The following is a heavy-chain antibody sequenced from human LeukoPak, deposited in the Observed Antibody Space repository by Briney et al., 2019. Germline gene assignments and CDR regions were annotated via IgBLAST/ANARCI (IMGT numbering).Heavy chain of an antibody. D-gene: IGHD1-14*01. J-gene: IGHJ4*02. CDR2: LYSDGNT. Sequence: GGSLRLSCVASGFTVITNDMTWVRQAPGKGLEWVSVLYSDGNTKYADSVQGRFIISRDNSKNTLYLEMNSLRPDDTAVYYCARGVEPLAANTLAYWGQGTLVTVSS. V-gene: IGHV3-53*01. CDR3: ARGVEPLAANTLAY. CDR1: GFTVITND.